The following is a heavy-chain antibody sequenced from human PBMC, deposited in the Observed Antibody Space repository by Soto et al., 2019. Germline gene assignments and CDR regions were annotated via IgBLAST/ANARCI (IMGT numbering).Heavy chain of an antibody. Sequence: PSETLSLTCTVSGGSISSYYWSWIRQPAGKGLEWIGRIYTSGSTNYNPSLKSRVTMSVDTSKNQFSLKLSSVPAADTAVYYCARDLEAYYYDSSGFNWFDPWGQGTLVTVSS. D-gene: IGHD3-22*01. CDR1: GGSISSYY. V-gene: IGHV4-4*07. J-gene: IGHJ5*02. CDR3: ARDLEAYYYDSSGFNWFDP. CDR2: IYTSGST.